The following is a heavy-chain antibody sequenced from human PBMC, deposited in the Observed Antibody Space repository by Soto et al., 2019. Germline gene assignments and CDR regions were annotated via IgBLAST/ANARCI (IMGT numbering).Heavy chain of an antibody. J-gene: IGHJ4*02. V-gene: IGHV1-18*01. CDR3: ARDLTAYCSGGGCSIDY. Sequence: QVQLVQSGAEVKKPGASVKVSCKASGYTFTSYGISWVRQAPGQGLEWMGWISAYNGNTNYAQKFQGRVTMTTDTSTSTAYMELRSLRSDDTAVYYCARDLTAYCSGGGCSIDYWGQGTLVTVSS. CDR1: GYTFTSYG. D-gene: IGHD2-15*01. CDR2: ISAYNGNT.